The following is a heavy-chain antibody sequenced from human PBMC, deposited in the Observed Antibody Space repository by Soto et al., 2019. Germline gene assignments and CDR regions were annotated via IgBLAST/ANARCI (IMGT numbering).Heavy chain of an antibody. D-gene: IGHD2-15*01. Sequence: QVQLVQSGPEVKQPGASVKISCKASGYTFTNYYIHWVRQAPGQGLAWVGLSNPNGDSPTYAEMFQGSITMTRDTDTTTVSMEVRSLRSEDSAVYYCARCSCSGGSCYGMAVWRQGTAVTVAS. CDR1: GYTFTNYY. CDR2: SNPNGDSP. V-gene: IGHV1-46*01. CDR3: ARCSCSGGSCYGMAV. J-gene: IGHJ6*02.